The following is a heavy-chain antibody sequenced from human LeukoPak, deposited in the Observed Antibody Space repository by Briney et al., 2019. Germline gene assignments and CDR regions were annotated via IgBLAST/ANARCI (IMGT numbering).Heavy chain of an antibody. J-gene: IGHJ5*02. Sequence: APVKVSCKASGYTFTSYDINWVRQATGQGLEWMGWMNPNSGNTGYAQKFQGRVTMTRNTSISTAYMELSSLRSEDTAVYYCARGGSSWSNNWFDPWGQGTLVTVSS. CDR1: GYTFTSYD. V-gene: IGHV1-8*01. CDR2: MNPNSGNT. CDR3: ARGGSSWSNNWFDP. D-gene: IGHD6-13*01.